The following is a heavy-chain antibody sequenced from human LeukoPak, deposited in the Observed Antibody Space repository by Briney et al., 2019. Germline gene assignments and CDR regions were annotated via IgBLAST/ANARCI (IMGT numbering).Heavy chain of an antibody. V-gene: IGHV3-7*01. CDR3: ARDDGGDFNDAFDI. J-gene: IGHJ3*02. Sequence: GGSLRLSCAASGFTFSSYWMNWVRQAPGKGLEWVANIKEDRSEKYYVDSVKGRFTISRDNAKNSLDLQMNSLRAEDTAVYYCARDDGGDFNDAFDIWGQGTLVTVSS. CDR1: GFTFSSYW. CDR2: IKEDRSEK. D-gene: IGHD2-21*02.